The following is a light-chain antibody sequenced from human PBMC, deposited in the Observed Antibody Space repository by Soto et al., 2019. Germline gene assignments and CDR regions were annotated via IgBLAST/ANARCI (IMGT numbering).Light chain of an antibody. CDR1: QSVSSSY. CDR3: QQYKHT. CDR2: GAS. V-gene: IGKV3-20*01. Sequence: IVLTSSPSTSSMSQGERATLSCRASQSVSSSYLAWYQQKPGQAPRLLIYGASSRATGIPDRFSGSGSGTDFTLTISRLEPEDFEVDYCQQYKHTFAQ. J-gene: IGKJ2*01.